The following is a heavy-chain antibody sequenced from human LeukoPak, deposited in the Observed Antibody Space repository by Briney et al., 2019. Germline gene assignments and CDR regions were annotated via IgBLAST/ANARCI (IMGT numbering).Heavy chain of an antibody. CDR1: GYSISSGYY. J-gene: IGHJ6*03. CDR3: ARMPGGSSGLIGLLYYMDV. D-gene: IGHD3-22*01. Sequence: SETLSLTCTVSGYSISSGYYWGWIRQPPGKGLEWIGSIYHSGNTSYNPSLKSRVTISVDTSKNQFSLKLSSVTAADTAVYYCARMPGGSSGLIGLLYYMDVWGKGTTVTVSS. CDR2: IYHSGNT. V-gene: IGHV4-38-2*02.